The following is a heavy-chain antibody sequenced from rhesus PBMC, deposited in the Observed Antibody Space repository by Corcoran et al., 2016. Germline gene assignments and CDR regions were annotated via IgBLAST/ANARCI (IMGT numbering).Heavy chain of an antibody. CDR3: ARRIVVVVSAPFDY. V-gene: IGHV4-65*02. CDR1: GGSISSSNW. CDR2: IGGSSGSP. J-gene: IGHJ4*01. Sequence: QVQLQESGPGLVKPSETLSLTCAVSGGSISSSNWWSWIRQPPGQGLEWIGDIGGSSGSPIYNPSPKSRVTISKDTSKHQFSLKLSSVTAADTAVYYCARRIVVVVSAPFDYWGQGVLVTVSS. D-gene: IGHD2-39*02.